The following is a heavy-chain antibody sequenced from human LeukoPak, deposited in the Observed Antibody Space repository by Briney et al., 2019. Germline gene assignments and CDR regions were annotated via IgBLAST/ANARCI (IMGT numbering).Heavy chain of an antibody. CDR1: GGSISSYY. V-gene: IGHV4-59*08. D-gene: IGHD6-25*01. CDR3: ARHGLVSDWFDP. Sequence: SETLSLTCTVSGGSISSYYWSWIRQPPGKGLEWIGYIYYSGSTNYNPSLKSRVTISVDTSKNQFSLKLSSVTAADTAVYYCARHGLVSDWFDPWGQGTLVTVSS. CDR2: IYYSGST. J-gene: IGHJ5*02.